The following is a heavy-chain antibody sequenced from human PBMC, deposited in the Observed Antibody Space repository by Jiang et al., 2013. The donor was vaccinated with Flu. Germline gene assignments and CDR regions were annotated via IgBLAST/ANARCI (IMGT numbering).Heavy chain of an antibody. CDR2: IYYSGST. CDR3: AGVVAATLYYFDY. J-gene: IGHJ4*02. V-gene: IGHV4-39*01. Sequence: GLVKPSETLSLTCTVSGGSISSSSYYWGWIRQPPGKGLEWIGSIYYSGSTLLQPSLKSRVTISVDTSKNQFSLKLSSVTAADTAVYYCAGVVAATLYYFDYWGQGTLVTVSS. D-gene: IGHD2-15*01. CDR1: GGSISSSSYY.